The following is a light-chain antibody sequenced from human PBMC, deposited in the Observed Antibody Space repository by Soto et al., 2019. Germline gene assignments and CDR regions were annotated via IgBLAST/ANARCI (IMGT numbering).Light chain of an antibody. J-gene: IGLJ1*01. CDR1: TGAVTSGHY. CDR2: DTS. V-gene: IGLV7-46*01. CDR3: WLPIVVLGPYV. Sequence: QAVVTQEPSLTVSPGGTVTLTCGSSTGAVTSGHYPYWFQQKPGQAPRTLIYDTSNKHSWTPARFSGSLLGGKAALTLSGAHLGKEARYYCWLPIVVLGPYVFGTGTKLTVL.